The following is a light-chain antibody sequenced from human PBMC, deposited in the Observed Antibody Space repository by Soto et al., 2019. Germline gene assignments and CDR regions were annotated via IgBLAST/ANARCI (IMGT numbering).Light chain of an antibody. V-gene: IGLV2-14*02. CDR1: SSDIGTYNL. Sequence: QSALTQPASVSGSPGQSITISCTGTSSDIGTYNLVSWYQHYPGKAPKLMIYEGIKRPSGVSNRFSGSKSGNTASLTVSGLQAEDEADYYCTSYATGDTFPFGGGTKLTVL. CDR3: TSYATGDTFP. J-gene: IGLJ2*01. CDR2: EGI.